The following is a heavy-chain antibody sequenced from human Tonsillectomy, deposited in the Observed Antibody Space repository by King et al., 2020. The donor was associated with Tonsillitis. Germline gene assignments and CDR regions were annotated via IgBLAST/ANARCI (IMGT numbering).Heavy chain of an antibody. D-gene: IGHD5-12*01. CDR2: ISSSGSTI. J-gene: IGHJ4*02. Sequence: VQLVESGGGLVQPGGSLRLSCAASGFTFSSYEMNWVRQAPGKGLEGVSYISSSGSTIYYADSVKGRFTISRDNAKNALYLQMNSLRAEDTAVYYCARDRDSSGYDSYFDYWGLGTLVTVSS. V-gene: IGHV3-48*03. CDR3: ARDRDSSGYDSYFDY. CDR1: GFTFSSYE.